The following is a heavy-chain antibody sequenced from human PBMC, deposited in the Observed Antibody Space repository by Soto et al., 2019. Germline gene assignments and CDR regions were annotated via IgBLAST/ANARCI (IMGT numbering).Heavy chain of an antibody. CDR1: GGSISSGDYY. CDR2: IYYSGST. CDR3: ARDRVMELTPGYYYGMDV. V-gene: IGHV4-30-4*01. D-gene: IGHD1-7*01. J-gene: IGHJ6*02. Sequence: QVQLQESGPGLVKPSQTLSLTCTVSGGSISSGDYYWSWIRQPPGKGLEWIGYIYYSGSTYYNPALKSRVTSSVDTSKTQFSLKLRSVTAADTAVYYCARDRVMELTPGYYYGMDVWGQGTTVTVSS.